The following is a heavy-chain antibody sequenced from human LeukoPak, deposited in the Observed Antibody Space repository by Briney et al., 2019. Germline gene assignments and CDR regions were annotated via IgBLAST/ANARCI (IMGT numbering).Heavy chain of an antibody. V-gene: IGHV3-23*01. CDR1: GFSVSNNY. CDR3: ANGRGGYSYGYYFDY. J-gene: IGHJ4*02. D-gene: IGHD5-18*01. CDR2: ISGSGGST. Sequence: TGGSLRLSCAASGFSVSNNYMSWVRQAPGKGLEWVSVISGSGGSTYYADSVKGRFTISRDNSKNTLYLQMNSLRAEDTAVYYCANGRGGYSYGYYFDYWGQGTLVTVSS.